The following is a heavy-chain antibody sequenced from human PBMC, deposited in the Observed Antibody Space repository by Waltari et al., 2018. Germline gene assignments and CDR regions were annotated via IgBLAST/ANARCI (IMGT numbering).Heavy chain of an antibody. V-gene: IGHV4-38-2*02. D-gene: IGHD2-15*01. J-gene: IGHJ5*02. Sequence: QVQLQESGPGLVKPSETLSLTCTVSGYSISSGYYWGWIRQPQGKGLEWIGIIYHSGSTYYNPTLKSRVTISVYTSKNQFSLKLRSVTAADTAVYYCARNIVVVVAALNWFDPWGQGTLVTVSA. CDR1: GYSISSGYY. CDR2: IYHSGST. CDR3: ARNIVVVVAALNWFDP.